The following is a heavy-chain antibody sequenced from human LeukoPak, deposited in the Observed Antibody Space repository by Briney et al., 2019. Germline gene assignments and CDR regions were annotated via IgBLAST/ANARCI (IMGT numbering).Heavy chain of an antibody. V-gene: IGHV4-38-2*02. J-gene: IGHJ4*02. CDR1: GYSISSGYY. CDR2: IYHSGST. CDR3: ARADIVVVPAAFFDY. Sequence: PSETLSLTCTVSGYSISSGYYWGWIRPPPGKGREGIGSIYHSGSTYYNPSLKSRVTISVDTSKNQFSLKLSSVTAADTAVYYCARADIVVVPAAFFDYWGQGTLVTVSS. D-gene: IGHD2-2*01.